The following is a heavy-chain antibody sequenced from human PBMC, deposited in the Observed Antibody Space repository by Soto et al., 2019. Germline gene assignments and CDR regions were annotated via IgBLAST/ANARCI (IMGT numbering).Heavy chain of an antibody. V-gene: IGHV1-18*01. D-gene: IGHD3-10*01. CDR1: GYTFTSYG. Sequence: ASVKVSCKASGYTFTSYGISWVRQAPGQGLEWMGWISAYNGNTNYAQKLQGRVTMTTDTSTSTAYMGLRGLRSDDTAVYYCARHMVRGVIIPPGTWFDPWGQGTLVTVSS. CDR2: ISAYNGNT. CDR3: ARHMVRGVIIPPGTWFDP. J-gene: IGHJ5*02.